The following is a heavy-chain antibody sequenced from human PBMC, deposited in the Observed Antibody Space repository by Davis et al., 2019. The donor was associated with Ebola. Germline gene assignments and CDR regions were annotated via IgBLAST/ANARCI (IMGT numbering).Heavy chain of an antibody. V-gene: IGHV4-39*01. CDR1: GGSISSSSYY. Sequence: GSLRLSCTVSGGSISSSSYYWGWIRQPPGKGLEWIGSIYYSGNTYYNPSLKSRVTISVDTSKNQVSLKLSSVTAADTAVYYCARPVVYALYGMDVWGQGTTVTVSS. CDR3: ARPVVYALYGMDV. J-gene: IGHJ6*02. D-gene: IGHD2-8*02. CDR2: IYYSGNT.